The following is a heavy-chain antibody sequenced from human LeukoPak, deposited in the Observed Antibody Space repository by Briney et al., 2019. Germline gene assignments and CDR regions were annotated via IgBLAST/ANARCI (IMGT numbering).Heavy chain of an antibody. CDR3: ARDSGSYYGVDY. Sequence: PSETLSLTCTVSGGSISSGSYYWSWIRQPAGKGLDWIGRFYTSGSTHYHRSLPSRVTIAEDTSKNQFSLKLSSVTAADTAVYYCARDSGSYYGVDYWGQGTLVTVSS. D-gene: IGHD1-26*01. CDR1: GGSISSGSYY. J-gene: IGHJ4*02. CDR2: FYTSGST. V-gene: IGHV4-61*02.